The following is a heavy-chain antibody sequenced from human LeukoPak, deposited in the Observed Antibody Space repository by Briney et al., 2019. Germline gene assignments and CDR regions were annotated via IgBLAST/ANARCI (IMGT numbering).Heavy chain of an antibody. Sequence: MSSETLSLTCTVSGGSISSGGYYWSWIRQHPGKGLEWIGYIYYSGSTYYNPSLKSRVTISIDTSKNQFSLNLNSVTAADTALYSCARHYLGGNYPDYFNHWGQGTLVTVSS. CDR3: ARHYLGGNYPDYFNH. V-gene: IGHV4-39*01. CDR2: IYYSGST. J-gene: IGHJ4*02. CDR1: GGSISSGGYY. D-gene: IGHD1-26*01.